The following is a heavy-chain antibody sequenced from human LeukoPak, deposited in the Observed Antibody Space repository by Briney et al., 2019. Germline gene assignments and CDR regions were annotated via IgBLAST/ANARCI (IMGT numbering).Heavy chain of an antibody. Sequence: SETLSLTCTVSGGSISSYYWSWIRQPPGKGLECIGYIYNSGSTNYNPSLKSRVSISVDTSKNQFSLKLSSVTSADTAVYYCARSAIDAFDIWGQGTMVTVSS. V-gene: IGHV4-59*08. D-gene: IGHD6-25*01. CDR3: ARSAIDAFDI. CDR1: GGSISSYY. CDR2: IYNSGST. J-gene: IGHJ3*02.